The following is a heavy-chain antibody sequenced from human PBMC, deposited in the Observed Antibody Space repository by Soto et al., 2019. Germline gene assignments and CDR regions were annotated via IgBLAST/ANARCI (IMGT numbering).Heavy chain of an antibody. D-gene: IGHD2-21*02. CDR3: ARDSGLDRRGVCYYDMDV. CDR2: ISSGGSTI. J-gene: IGHJ6*02. CDR1: GFTFSRCE. V-gene: IGHV3-48*03. Sequence: PGGSLRLSCVASGFTFSRCEMNWVRQAPGKGLEWVSYISSGGSTIYYADSVKGRFTISRDNAKNSLYLQMNSLRAEDTAVYYCARDSGLDRRGVCYYDMDVWGQGTTVTVSS.